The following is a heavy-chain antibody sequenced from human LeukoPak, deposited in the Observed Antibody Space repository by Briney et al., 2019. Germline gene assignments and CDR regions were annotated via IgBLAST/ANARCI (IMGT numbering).Heavy chain of an antibody. CDR1: GFTFDDYA. CDR2: ISWNSGSI. V-gene: IGHV3-9*01. Sequence: GGSLRLSCAASGFTFDDYAMHWVRQAPGKGLEWVSGISWNSGSIGYADSVKGRFTISRDNAKNSLYLQMNSLRAEDTALYYCAKDIYYDSSGYYLFDYWGQGTLVTVSS. J-gene: IGHJ4*02. D-gene: IGHD3-22*01. CDR3: AKDIYYDSSGYYLFDY.